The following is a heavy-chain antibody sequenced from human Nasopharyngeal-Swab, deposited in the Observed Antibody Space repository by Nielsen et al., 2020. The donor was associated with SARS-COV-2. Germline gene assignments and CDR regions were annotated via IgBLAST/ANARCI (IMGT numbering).Heavy chain of an antibody. D-gene: IGHD6-13*01. CDR2: ISSSSSYI. V-gene: IGHV3-21*01. CDR1: GFTFSSYS. Sequence: ESLTISCAASGFTFSSYSMNWVRQAPGKGLEWISSISSSSSYIYYADSVKGRFTISRDNAKNSLYLQMNSLRAEDTAVYYCARVFNRVSEVAAADPNIYYYYGMDVWGQGTTVTVSS. J-gene: IGHJ6*02. CDR3: ARVFNRVSEVAAADPNIYYYYGMDV.